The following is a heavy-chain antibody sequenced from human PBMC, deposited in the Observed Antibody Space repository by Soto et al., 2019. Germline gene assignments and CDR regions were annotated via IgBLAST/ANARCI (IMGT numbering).Heavy chain of an antibody. CDR3: ARGKKTYYYDSSGYYYDY. V-gene: IGHV3-33*01. Sequence: GGSLRLSCAASGFTFSSYGMHWVRQAPGKGLEWVAVIWYDGSNKYYADSVKGRFTISRDNSKNTLYLQMNSLRAEDTAVYYCARGKKTYYYDSSGYYYDYWGQGTLVTVSS. CDR1: GFTFSSYG. CDR2: IWYDGSNK. D-gene: IGHD3-22*01. J-gene: IGHJ4*02.